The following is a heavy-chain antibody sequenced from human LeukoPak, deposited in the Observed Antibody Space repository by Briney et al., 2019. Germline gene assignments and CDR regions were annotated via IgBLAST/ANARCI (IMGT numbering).Heavy chain of an antibody. D-gene: IGHD6-19*01. J-gene: IGHJ2*01. V-gene: IGHV6-1*01. CDR1: GDSVSSNSAA. CDR2: TYYRSKWYN. CDR3: ARGSAWFWYFDL. Sequence: SQTLSHTCAISGDSVSSNSAAWNWIRQSPSRGLEWLGRTYYRSKWYNDYAVSVKSRIVINPDTSKNQFSLQLNSVTPEDTAVYYCARGSAWFWYFDLWGRGTLVTVSS.